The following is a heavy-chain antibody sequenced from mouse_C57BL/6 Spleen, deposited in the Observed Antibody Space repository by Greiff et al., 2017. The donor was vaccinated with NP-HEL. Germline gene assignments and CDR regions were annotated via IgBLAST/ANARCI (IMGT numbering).Heavy chain of an antibody. CDR2: IDPSDSYT. V-gene: IGHV1-59*01. Sequence: QVQLQQPGAELVRPGTSVKLSCKASGYTFTSYWMHWVKQRPGQGLEWIGVIDPSDSYTNYNQKFKGKAPLTADTSSSTAYMQLSSLTSEDSAVYYCARRDYGSSYVETWFAYWGQGTLVTVSA. CDR3: ARRDYGSSYVETWFAY. CDR1: GYTFTSYW. D-gene: IGHD1-1*01. J-gene: IGHJ3*01.